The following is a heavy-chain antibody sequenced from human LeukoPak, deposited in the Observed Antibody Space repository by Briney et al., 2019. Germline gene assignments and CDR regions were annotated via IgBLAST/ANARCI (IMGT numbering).Heavy chain of an antibody. CDR1: GYSISSGYY. CDR2: VYDSGTT. J-gene: IGHJ4*02. D-gene: IGHD1-1*01. Sequence: SETLSLTCTVSGYSISSGYYWGWIRQPPGKGLEWFGYVYDSGTTNYNPSLKSRVTISVDTSKNQFSLKLSSVTAADTAVYYCARDYTQTGTYDSWGQGTLVTVSS. V-gene: IGHV4-38-2*02. CDR3: ARDYTQTGTYDS.